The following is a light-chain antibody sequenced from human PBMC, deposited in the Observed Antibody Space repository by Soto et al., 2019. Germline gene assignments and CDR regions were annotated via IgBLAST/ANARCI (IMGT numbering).Light chain of an antibody. CDR2: HVS. CDR1: GSAVAGSNY. Sequence: QSSPTQPRPVSQFPGQSVTISCTGTGSAVAGSNYVSWYQRHSGKAPKLMIYHVSNRPSVVPDRLSVSKSGNTAFLTISGLQAGDEADYYCCSYAGSYTFDFGTGTKVTV. CDR3: CSYAGSYTFD. J-gene: IGLJ1*01. V-gene: IGLV2-11*01.